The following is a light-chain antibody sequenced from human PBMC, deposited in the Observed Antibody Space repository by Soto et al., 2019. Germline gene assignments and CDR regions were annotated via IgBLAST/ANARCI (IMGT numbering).Light chain of an antibody. V-gene: IGLV1-51*01. CDR3: GTWDSSLSDYV. Sequence: QSVLTQPPSVSAAPGQKVTISCSGSSFNLGNNYVSWYQQLPGTAPKLLIYDNNKRTSGTPDRVSASKSGTSATLGITGLQTGDEADYYCGTWDSSLSDYVFGTGTKVTVL. CDR1: SFNLGNNY. J-gene: IGLJ1*01. CDR2: DNN.